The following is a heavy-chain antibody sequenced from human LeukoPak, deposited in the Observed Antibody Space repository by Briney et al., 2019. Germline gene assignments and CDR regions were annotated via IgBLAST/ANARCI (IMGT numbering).Heavy chain of an antibody. CDR2: ISSRFSSYI. V-gene: IGHV3-21*01. CDR1: GFTFSDYS. J-gene: IGHJ3*02. Sequence: GGSLRLSCEASGFTFSDYSMNWVRQAPGKGLEWVSSISSRFSSYIYYADSVKGRFTISRDNAKNTLYLQMNSLRAEDTAVYYCARQYDSSGYSAFDIWGQGTMVTVSS. CDR3: ARQYDSSGYSAFDI. D-gene: IGHD3-22*01.